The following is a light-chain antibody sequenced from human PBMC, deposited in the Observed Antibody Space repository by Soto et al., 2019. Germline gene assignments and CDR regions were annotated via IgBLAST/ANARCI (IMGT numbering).Light chain of an antibody. CDR2: DVT. CDR3: SSHTTSGTRV. J-gene: IGLJ2*01. Sequence: QSALTQPASVSGSPGQSITISCTGTSSDVGAYDYVSWYQHHPGKAPQLMIYDVTGRPSGVSDRFSGSKSGNTASLTISGLQSADEADYYCSSHTTSGTRVFGGGTKLTVL. CDR1: SSDVGAYDY. V-gene: IGLV2-14*03.